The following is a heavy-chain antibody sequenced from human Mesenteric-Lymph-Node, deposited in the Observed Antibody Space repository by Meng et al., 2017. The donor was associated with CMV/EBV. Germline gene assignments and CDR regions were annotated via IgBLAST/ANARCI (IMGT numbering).Heavy chain of an antibody. V-gene: IGHV1-46*01. J-gene: IGHJ3*01. CDR3: ARKSFEGALDV. CDR1: GYTFTSYY. D-gene: IGHD3-3*02. CDR2: INPSGGST. Sequence: ASVKVSCKASGYTFTSYYMHWVRQAPGQGLEWMGIINPSGGSTSYAQKFQGRVTMTRDTSTSTAYMELRNLRSDDTAVYYCARKSFEGALDVWGQGTRVTVSS.